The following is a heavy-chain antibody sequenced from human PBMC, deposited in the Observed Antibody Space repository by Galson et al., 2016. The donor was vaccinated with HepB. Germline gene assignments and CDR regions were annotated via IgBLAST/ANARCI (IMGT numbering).Heavy chain of an antibody. D-gene: IGHD3-10*01. V-gene: IGHV3-30-3*01. CDR3: ARGALPMAQGVILS. CDR2: ISYDGNNK. CDR1: GLTFSSYA. J-gene: IGHJ4*02. Sequence: SLRLSCAASGLTFSSYAMHWVRQAPGKGLDWVAVISYDGNNKYYADSVRGRFTISRDNSKNTLFLQMNSLRAEDTAVYYCARGALPMAQGVILSWGQGTLATVSS.